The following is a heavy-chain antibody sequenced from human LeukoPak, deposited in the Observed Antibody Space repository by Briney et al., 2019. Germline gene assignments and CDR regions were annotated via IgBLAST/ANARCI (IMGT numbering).Heavy chain of an antibody. CDR1: GFTFSSYA. V-gene: IGHV3-23*01. Sequence: GGSLRFSCAASGFTFSSYAMSWVRQAQGKGLEWVSAISGSGGSTYYADSVKGRFAISRDNSKNTLYLQMNSLRAEDTAVYYCAKLGGIVVVPAASYWNRFDPWGQGTLVTVSS. J-gene: IGHJ5*02. CDR2: ISGSGGST. D-gene: IGHD2-2*01. CDR3: AKLGGIVVVPAASYWNRFDP.